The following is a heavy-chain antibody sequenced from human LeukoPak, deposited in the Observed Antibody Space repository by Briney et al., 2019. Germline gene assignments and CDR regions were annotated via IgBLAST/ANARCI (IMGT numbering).Heavy chain of an antibody. Sequence: PSETLSLTCAVYGGSFSGYYWSWIRQPPGKVLEWIGEINHSGSTNYSPSLKSRVTISIDTSKIQFSLKLSSVTAADTAVYYCARQTTVTTFAFDIWGQGTMVAVSS. CDR1: GGSFSGYY. D-gene: IGHD4-17*01. CDR3: ARQTTVTTFAFDI. CDR2: INHSGST. J-gene: IGHJ3*02. V-gene: IGHV4-34*01.